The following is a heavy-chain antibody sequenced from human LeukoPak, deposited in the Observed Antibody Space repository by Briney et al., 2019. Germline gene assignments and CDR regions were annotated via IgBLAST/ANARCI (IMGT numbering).Heavy chain of an antibody. CDR2: ISSSGSPI. V-gene: IGHV3-48*03. Sequence: GGSLRLSCAASGFTFSSYGMHWVRQAPGRGLEWVSYISSSGSPIYYADSVKGRFTISRDNAKNSLYLQMNSLRAEDTAVYYCATKYCSGGSCYHYWYFDLWGRGTLVTVSS. CDR3: ATKYCSGGSCYHYWYFDL. D-gene: IGHD2-15*01. CDR1: GFTFSSYG. J-gene: IGHJ2*01.